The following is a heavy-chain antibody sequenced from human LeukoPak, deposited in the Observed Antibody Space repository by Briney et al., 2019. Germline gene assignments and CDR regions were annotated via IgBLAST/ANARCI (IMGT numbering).Heavy chain of an antibody. V-gene: IGHV1-69*05. CDR3: ARALYYYDSSGYYPGNFQH. J-gene: IGHJ1*01. D-gene: IGHD3-22*01. CDR1: GGTFSSYA. Sequence: SVKVTCKASGGTFSSYAISWVRQAPGQGLEWMGRIIPIFGTANYAQKFQGRVTITTGESTSTAYMELSSLRSEDTAVYYCARALYYYDSSGYYPGNFQHWGQGTLVTVSS. CDR2: IIPIFGTA.